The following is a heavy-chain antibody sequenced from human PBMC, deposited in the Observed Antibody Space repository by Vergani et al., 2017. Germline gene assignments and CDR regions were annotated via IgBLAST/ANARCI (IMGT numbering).Heavy chain of an antibody. V-gene: IGHV1-69*06. Sequence: QVQLVQSGAEVKKPGSSVKVSCKASGGTFSSYAISWVRQAPGQGLEGMGGIIPIFGTANYAQKFQGRVTMTTDTSTSTAYMELRSLRSDDTAVYYCARIGKANDSSGYYLDYWGQGTLVTVSS. CDR3: ARIGKANDSSGYYLDY. CDR2: IIPIFGTA. D-gene: IGHD3-22*01. CDR1: GGTFSSYA. J-gene: IGHJ4*02.